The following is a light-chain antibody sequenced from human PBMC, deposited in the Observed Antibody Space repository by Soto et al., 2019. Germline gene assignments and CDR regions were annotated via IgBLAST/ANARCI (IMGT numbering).Light chain of an antibody. CDR3: SSYISSSTFV. V-gene: IGLV2-14*01. CDR1: SSDVGAYNY. J-gene: IGLJ1*01. Sequence: QSVLTQPASVSGPPGQSITISCTGTSSDVGAYNYVSWYQQHPGKAPKLMIYEVSNRPSGVSNRFSGSKSGNTASLTISGLQAEDEADYYCSSYISSSTFVFGTGTKVTVL. CDR2: EVS.